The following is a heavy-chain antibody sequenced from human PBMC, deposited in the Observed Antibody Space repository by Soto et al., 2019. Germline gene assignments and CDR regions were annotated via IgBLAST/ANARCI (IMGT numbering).Heavy chain of an antibody. Sequence: EVQLVESGGGLVQPGGSLRLSCAASGFTSSSYAMHWVRQAPGKGLEYVSAISGNGDSAYYANSVKGRFTISRDNSKNTLYLQMGSLRAEDMAVYYCARRGYGLYFDYWGQGTLVTVSS. D-gene: IGHD3-10*01. CDR3: ARRGYGLYFDY. CDR2: ISGNGDSA. V-gene: IGHV3-64*01. CDR1: GFTSSSYA. J-gene: IGHJ4*02.